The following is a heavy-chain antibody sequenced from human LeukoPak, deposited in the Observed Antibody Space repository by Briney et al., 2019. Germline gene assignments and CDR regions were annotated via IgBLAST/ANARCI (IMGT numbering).Heavy chain of an antibody. CDR1: GFTFSSYA. J-gene: IGHJ4*02. V-gene: IGHV3-64*01. Sequence: PGGSLRLSCAASGFTFSSYAMHWVRQAPGKGLEYVSAISSNGGSTYYANSVKGRFTISRDNSKNTLYLQMGSLRAEDMAVYYCARVIAAALRGPLDYWGQGTLVTVSS. CDR2: ISSNGGST. D-gene: IGHD6-13*01. CDR3: ARVIAAALRGPLDY.